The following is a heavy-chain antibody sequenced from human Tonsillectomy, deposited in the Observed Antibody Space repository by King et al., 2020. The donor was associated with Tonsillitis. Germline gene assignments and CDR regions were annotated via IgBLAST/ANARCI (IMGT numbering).Heavy chain of an antibody. CDR2: ISYDGRNK. D-gene: IGHD4-17*01. Sequence: VQLVESGGGVVQPGRSLRLSCAASGFTFGSYAMHWVRQAPGKGLEWVAVISYDGRNKYYADSVKGRFTISRDNSKNTLYLQMNSLRAEDTAVYYCARAIFTGDYWYFDLWGRGTLVTVSS. J-gene: IGHJ2*01. V-gene: IGHV3-30*04. CDR3: ARAIFTGDYWYFDL. CDR1: GFTFGSYA.